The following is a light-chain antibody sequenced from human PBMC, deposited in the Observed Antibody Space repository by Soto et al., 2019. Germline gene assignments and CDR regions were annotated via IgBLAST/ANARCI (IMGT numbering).Light chain of an antibody. V-gene: IGLV1-44*01. CDR3: AAWDDSLNGVV. CDR2: SNN. Sequence: QSVLTQPPSASGTPGQRVTISCSGSSSNIGSNTVNWYQQLPGTAPKLLIYSNNQRPSGVPDRFSGSKSGTSASVAISGRQSEDEADYYCAAWDDSLNGVVFGGGTKVTVL. J-gene: IGLJ2*01. CDR1: SSNIGSNT.